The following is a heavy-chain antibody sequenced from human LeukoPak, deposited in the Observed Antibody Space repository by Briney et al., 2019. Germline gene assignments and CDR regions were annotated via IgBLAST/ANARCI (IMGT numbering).Heavy chain of an antibody. Sequence: LEWIGTMYYSESSYCNPSLKTRVTISVDTSKNQFSLKLSSVTAADTAVYYCARRRAATIDYWGQGTLVTVSS. D-gene: IGHD6-25*01. CDR3: ARRRAATIDY. V-gene: IGHV4-39*01. CDR2: MYYSESS. J-gene: IGHJ4*02.